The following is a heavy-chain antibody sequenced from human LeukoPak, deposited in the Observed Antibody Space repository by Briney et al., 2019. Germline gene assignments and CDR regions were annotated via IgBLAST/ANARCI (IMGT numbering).Heavy chain of an antibody. CDR2: ISSSGST. CDR1: GDSISSGDYY. Sequence: SETLSLTCTVSGDSISSGDYYWSWIRQPAGKGLEWIGRISSSGSTNYNPSLKSRVTLSVDTSKNQFSLKLSSVTAADTAVYFCARGPYSYDSSGAFDIWGQGTMVTVSS. V-gene: IGHV4-61*02. D-gene: IGHD3-22*01. J-gene: IGHJ3*02. CDR3: ARGPYSYDSSGAFDI.